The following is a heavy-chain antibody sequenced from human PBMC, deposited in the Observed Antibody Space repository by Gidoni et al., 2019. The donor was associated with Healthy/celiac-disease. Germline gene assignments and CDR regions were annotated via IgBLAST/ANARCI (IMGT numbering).Heavy chain of an antibody. CDR1: GGTFSSYA. J-gene: IGHJ5*02. CDR2: IIPIFGTA. CDR3: ARGVERYYLDP. D-gene: IGHD3-9*01. Sequence: QVQLVQSGAAVKKPGSSLKVSCKASGGTFSSYAISCVRQAPGQGLEWMGGIIPIFGTANYEQKFQGRVTITADESTSTAYMELSSRRSEDTAVYYCARGVERYYLDPWGQGTLVTVSS. V-gene: IGHV1-69*01.